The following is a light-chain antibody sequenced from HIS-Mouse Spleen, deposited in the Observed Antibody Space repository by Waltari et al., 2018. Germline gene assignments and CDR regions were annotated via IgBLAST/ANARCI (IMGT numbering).Light chain of an antibody. CDR2: DVS. V-gene: IGLV2-14*03. CDR3: SSYTSSSFNVV. Sequence: QSALTQPASVSGSPGQSITISCTGTSSDVCGYNYVSWYQQHPGKAPKLMIYDVSNRPSGVSNCFSGSKSGNTASLTISGLQAEDEADYYCSSYTSSSFNVVFGGGTKLTVL. CDR1: SSDVCGYNY. J-gene: IGLJ2*01.